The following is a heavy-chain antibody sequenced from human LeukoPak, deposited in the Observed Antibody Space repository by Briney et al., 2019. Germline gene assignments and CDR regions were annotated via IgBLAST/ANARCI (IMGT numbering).Heavy chain of an antibody. CDR2: INHSGST. CDR1: GGSFSGYY. Sequence: SETLSLTCAVYGGSFSGYYWSWIRQPPGKGLEWIGEINHSGSTNYNPSLKSRVTISVDTSKNQFSLKLSSVTAADTAVYYCTSYYYYMDVWGKGTTVTVSS. V-gene: IGHV4-34*01. J-gene: IGHJ6*03. CDR3: TSYYYYMDV.